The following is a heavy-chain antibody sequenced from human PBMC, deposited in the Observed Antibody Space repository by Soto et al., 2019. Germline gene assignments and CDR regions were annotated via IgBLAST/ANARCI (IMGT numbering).Heavy chain of an antibody. Sequence: QVQLQESGPGLVKPSGTLSLTCAVSGGSISSSNWWNWVRQPPGKGLEWIGEIYHSGSTNYNPSLKSRVTISVDQSKNQFSLKLSSVTAADTAVYYCARVGSSSWYTRDYYYYYGMDVWGQGTTVTVSS. CDR1: GGSISSSNW. J-gene: IGHJ6*02. V-gene: IGHV4-4*02. D-gene: IGHD6-13*01. CDR2: IYHSGST. CDR3: ARVGSSSWYTRDYYYYYGMDV.